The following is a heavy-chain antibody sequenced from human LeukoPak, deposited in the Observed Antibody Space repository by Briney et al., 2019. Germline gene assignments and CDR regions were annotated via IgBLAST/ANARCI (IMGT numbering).Heavy chain of an antibody. Sequence: SETLSLTCTVSGGSISSGSYYWSWIRQPAGKGLEWIGRIYTSGSTNYNPSLKSRVTISVDMSKNQFSLKLSSVTAADTAVYYCARDVYYYGSGIWNWFDPWGQGTPVTVSS. CDR3: ARDVYYYGSGIWNWFDP. J-gene: IGHJ5*02. D-gene: IGHD3-10*01. CDR1: GGSISSGSYY. CDR2: IYTSGST. V-gene: IGHV4-61*02.